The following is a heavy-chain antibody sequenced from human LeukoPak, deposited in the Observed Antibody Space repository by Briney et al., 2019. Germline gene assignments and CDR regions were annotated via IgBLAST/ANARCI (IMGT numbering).Heavy chain of an antibody. J-gene: IGHJ5*02. D-gene: IGHD1-1*01. CDR3: ARKSRTWSNRFEP. V-gene: IGHV4-30-4*01. CDR1: GGSISSANYY. Sequence: SETLSLTCTVSGGSISSANYYWSWIRQAPGKGLEWIGYINYSGSAFYNPSLESRIIISVDTSKNQISLKVTSVTAADSAVYYCARKSRTWSNRFEPWGQGTLVTVSS. CDR2: INYSGSA.